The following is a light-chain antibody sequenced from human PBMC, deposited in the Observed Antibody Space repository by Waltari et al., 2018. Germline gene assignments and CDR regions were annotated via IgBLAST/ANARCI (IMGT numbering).Light chain of an antibody. J-gene: IGKJ2*01. CDR3: QQYYAAPYT. V-gene: IGKV4-1*01. CDR2: WAS. CDR1: RSVLDTSKNKNC. Sequence: DIVMTQSQDSLAVSLGGRATINCKSSRSVLDTSKNKNCLAWYQLKPGQSPKLLIYWASTRQPGVPDRFSASVSGTDFTRTISSLQAEDVAIYSCQQYYAAPYTFGQGTKVEIK.